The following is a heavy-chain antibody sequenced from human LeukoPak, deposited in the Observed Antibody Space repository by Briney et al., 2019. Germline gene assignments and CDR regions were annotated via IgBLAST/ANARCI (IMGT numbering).Heavy chain of an antibody. Sequence: GGSLRLSCEVPTVMFSTTIVHRVRQAPGKGLEWVAVISYDGSNEYYADSVKGRFTISRDNSKNTLYLQMNSLRAEDTAVYYCARDSKANDYWGQGTLVTVSS. CDR1: TVMFSTTI. D-gene: IGHD4-11*01. V-gene: IGHV3-30*04. J-gene: IGHJ4*02. CDR2: ISYDGSNE. CDR3: ARDSKANDY.